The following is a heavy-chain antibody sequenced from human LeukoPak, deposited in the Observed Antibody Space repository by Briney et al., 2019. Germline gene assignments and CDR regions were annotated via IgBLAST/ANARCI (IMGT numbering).Heavy chain of an antibody. CDR2: ISSSRSTI. D-gene: IGHD3-10*01. V-gene: IGHV3-11*01. J-gene: IGHJ6*03. CDR1: GFTFSDYY. CDR3: ARETSGSYYLPYYYYYMDV. Sequence: TGGSQRLSCAASGFTFSDYYMSWIRQAPGKGLEWVSYISSSRSTIYYADSVKGRFTISRDNAKNSLHLQMNSLRAEDTAVYYCARETSGSYYLPYYYYYMDVWGKGTTVTISS.